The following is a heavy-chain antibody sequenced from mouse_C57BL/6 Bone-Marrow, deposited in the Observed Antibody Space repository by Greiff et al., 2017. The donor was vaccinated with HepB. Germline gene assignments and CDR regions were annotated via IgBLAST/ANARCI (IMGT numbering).Heavy chain of an antibody. CDR3: ARADGYYGY. J-gene: IGHJ2*01. Sequence: QVQPKQPGAELVKPGASVKMSCKASGYTFTSYWITWVKQRPGQGLEWIGDIYPGSGSTNYNEKFKSKATLTVDTSSSTAYMQLSSLTSEDSAVYYCARADGYYGYWGQGTTLTVSS. D-gene: IGHD2-3*01. V-gene: IGHV1-55*01. CDR1: GYTFTSYW. CDR2: IYPGSGST.